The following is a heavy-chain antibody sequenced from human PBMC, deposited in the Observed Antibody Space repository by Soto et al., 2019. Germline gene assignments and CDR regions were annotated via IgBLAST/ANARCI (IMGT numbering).Heavy chain of an antibody. CDR1: GFTFNTFY. D-gene: IGHD2-21*02. CDR2: INPSNVFT. Sequence: QVQLVKSGAELKKPGASVSLSCKASGFTFNTFYIHWVRQSPGEGLQWMGVINPSNVFTSYPKNFQGRVTMTEDTSTMTVYLDMSSRKSEDTAVYFFARDRHDTYCGGACTLGYYYHGMDVWGQGTAVTVSS. CDR3: ARDRHDTYCGGACTLGYYYHGMDV. V-gene: IGHV1-46*02. J-gene: IGHJ6*02.